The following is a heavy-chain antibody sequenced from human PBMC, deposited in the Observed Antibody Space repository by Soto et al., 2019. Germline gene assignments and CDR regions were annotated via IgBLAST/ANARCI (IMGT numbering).Heavy chain of an antibody. V-gene: IGHV1-69*01. J-gene: IGHJ1*01. CDR2: IIPILGIT. D-gene: IGHD1-20*01. Sequence: QAHLMQSGAEVKKPGSSVKVSCKASGGTFSGYAISWVRQRPGRGLEWMGGIIPILGITSYAEKFLGRITLAADESTGTAFMDLRSLISEDTAVYYCARDPRSITGTTSSEDFQYWGPGTLVSVSS. CDR3: ARDPRSITGTTSSEDFQY. CDR1: GGTFSGYA.